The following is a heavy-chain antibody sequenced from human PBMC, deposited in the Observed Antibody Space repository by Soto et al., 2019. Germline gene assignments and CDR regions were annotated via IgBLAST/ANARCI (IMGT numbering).Heavy chain of an antibody. J-gene: IGHJ6*02. CDR3: ARGDYPRSYYYYYGMDV. CDR1: GGTFSSYA. CDR2: IIPIFGTA. D-gene: IGHD4-17*01. Sequence: QVQLVQSGAEVKKPGSSVKVSCKASGGTFSSYAISWVRQAPGQGLEWMGGIIPIFGTANYAQKFQGRVTITADESTSNAYMELSSLRSEDTAVYYCARGDYPRSYYYYYGMDVWGQGTTVTVSS. V-gene: IGHV1-69*01.